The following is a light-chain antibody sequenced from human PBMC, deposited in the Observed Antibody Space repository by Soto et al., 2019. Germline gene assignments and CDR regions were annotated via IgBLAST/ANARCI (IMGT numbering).Light chain of an antibody. J-gene: IGKJ1*01. CDR2: GAS. V-gene: IGKV3-20*01. Sequence: EIVLTQSPGTLSLSPGERATLSCRASQSVSSSYLAWYQQKPGQAPRLLIYGASSRATGIPDRFSGSGSGTDLTLTIRRLEAEDFEVYYCQQYGSSPWTFGQGTKVEIK. CDR1: QSVSSSY. CDR3: QQYGSSPWT.